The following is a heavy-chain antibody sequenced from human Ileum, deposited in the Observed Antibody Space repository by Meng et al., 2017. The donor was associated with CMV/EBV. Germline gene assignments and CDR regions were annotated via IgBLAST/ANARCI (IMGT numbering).Heavy chain of an antibody. CDR2: TRNKARRYTT. D-gene: IGHD3-3*01. J-gene: IGHJ6*02. V-gene: IGHV3-72*01. Sequence: GGSLRLSCAASGFTISDYYIDWVRQAPGKGLEWVGRTRNKARRYTTSYAASVKGRFTISRDDSKNSAFLQMTSLKTEDTAVYYCTRGLRFLDMDVWGQGTTVTVSS. CDR1: GFTISDYY. CDR3: TRGLRFLDMDV.